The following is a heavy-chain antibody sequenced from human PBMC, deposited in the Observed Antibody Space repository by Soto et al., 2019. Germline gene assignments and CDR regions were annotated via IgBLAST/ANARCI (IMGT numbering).Heavy chain of an antibody. D-gene: IGHD6-19*01. CDR2: IYHSGST. J-gene: IGHJ6*02. V-gene: IGHV4-4*02. CDR1: GGSISSGNW. Sequence: SETLSLTCAVSGGSISSGNWWSWVRQPPGKGLEWIGEIYHSGSTNYNPSLKSRVTISVDKSKNQFSLKLSSVTAADTAVYYCARDRSSGWYEDYYYYGMDVWGQGTTVTVSS. CDR3: ARDRSSGWYEDYYYYGMDV.